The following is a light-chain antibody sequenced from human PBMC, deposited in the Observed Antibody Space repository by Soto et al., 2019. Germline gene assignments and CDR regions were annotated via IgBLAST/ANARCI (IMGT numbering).Light chain of an antibody. Sequence: ESVLTQSPGTLPLSPGERATLSCRASQSVTSSSLAWYQQKPGQAPRLLIYGASSRATGIPDRFSGSGSGTDFTLTISRLEPEDFAVYYWQQYGSSPPISFGQGTRLEIK. J-gene: IGKJ5*01. V-gene: IGKV3-20*01. CDR2: GAS. CDR1: QSVTSSS. CDR3: QQYGSSPPIS.